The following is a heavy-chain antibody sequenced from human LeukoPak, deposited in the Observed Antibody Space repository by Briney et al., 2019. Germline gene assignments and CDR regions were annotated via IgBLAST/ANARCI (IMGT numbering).Heavy chain of an antibody. D-gene: IGHD5-18*01. V-gene: IGHV1-69*05. J-gene: IGHJ4*02. CDR3: ASAIVDTAMVMVY. Sequence: SVKVSXKASGGTFSSYAISWMRQAPGQGLEWIGRIIPIFGTANYAQKFQGRVTITTDESTSTAYMELSSLRSEDTAVYYCASAIVDTAMVMVYWGQGTLVTVSS. CDR2: IIPIFGTA. CDR1: GGTFSSYA.